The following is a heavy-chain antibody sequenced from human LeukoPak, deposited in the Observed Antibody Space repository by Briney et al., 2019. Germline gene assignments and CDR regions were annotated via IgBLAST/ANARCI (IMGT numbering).Heavy chain of an antibody. J-gene: IGHJ4*02. Sequence: PGGSLRLSCAASGFTFSSYAMSWVRQTPDKGLEWVSAISASDGRTYYADSVKGRFTVSRDNSKDTLFLQVNSLRAEDTAVYYCATHNVLAGSHDFWGRGTLVTVSS. CDR2: ISASDGRT. D-gene: IGHD5-24*01. CDR3: ATHNVLAGSHDF. V-gene: IGHV3-23*01. CDR1: GFTFSSYA.